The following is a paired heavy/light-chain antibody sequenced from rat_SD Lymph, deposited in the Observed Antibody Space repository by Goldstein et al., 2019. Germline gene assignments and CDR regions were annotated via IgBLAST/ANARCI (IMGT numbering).Heavy chain of an antibody. Sequence: QVQLKESGPGLVQPSQTLSLTCTVSGFSLTSNSVHWVRQPPGKGLEWMGGIWGDGSTDYNSALKSRLSISRDTSKSQVFLKMNSLQTDDTAIYFCTRSDYYDGTYSFDYWGQGVMVTVSS. D-gene: IGHD1-12*02. CDR2: IWGDGST. CDR1: GFSLTSNS. CDR3: TRSDYYDGTYSFDY. V-gene: IGHV2-1*01. J-gene: IGHJ2*01.
Light chain of an antibody. J-gene: IGKJ5*01. CDR2: QVS. Sequence: DVVMTQTPPSLSVAIGQSVSISCKSSQSLVYSDGKTYLHWLLQSPGRSPKRLIYQVSNLGSGVPDRFSGTGSQKDFTLKISRVEAEDLGVYYCAQTTHFPLTFGSGTKLEIK. V-gene: IGKV1S14*01. CDR3: AQTTHFPLT. CDR1: QSLVYSDGKTY.